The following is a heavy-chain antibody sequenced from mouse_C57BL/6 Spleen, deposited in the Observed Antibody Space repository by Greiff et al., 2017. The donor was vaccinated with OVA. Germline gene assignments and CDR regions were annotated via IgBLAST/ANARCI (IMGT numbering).Heavy chain of an antibody. CDR3: ARGHYGSSFDY. V-gene: IGHV1-19*01. J-gene: IGHJ2*01. Sequence: EVKLLESGPVLVKPGASVKMSCKASGYTFTDYYMNWVKQSHGKSLEWIGVINPYNGGTSYNQKFKGKATLTVDKSSSTAYMELNSLTSEDSAVYYCARGHYGSSFDYWGQGTTLTVSS. CDR2: INPYNGGT. CDR1: GYTFTDYY. D-gene: IGHD1-1*01.